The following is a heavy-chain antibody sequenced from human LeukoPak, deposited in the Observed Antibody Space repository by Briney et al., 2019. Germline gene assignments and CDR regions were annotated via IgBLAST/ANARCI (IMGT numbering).Heavy chain of an antibody. D-gene: IGHD2-2*01. Sequence: PGGSLRLSCAASGFTFSSYGMHWVRQAPGKGLEWVAFIRYDGSNKYYADSVKGRFTISRDNSKNTLYLQMNSLRAEDTAVYYCAKWHCSSTSCPRCCWFDPWGQGTLVTVSS. CDR2: IRYDGSNK. CDR3: AKWHCSSTSCPRCCWFDP. V-gene: IGHV3-30*02. CDR1: GFTFSSYG. J-gene: IGHJ5*02.